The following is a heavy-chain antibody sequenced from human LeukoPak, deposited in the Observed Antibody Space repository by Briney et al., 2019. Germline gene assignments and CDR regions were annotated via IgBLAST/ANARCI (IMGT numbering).Heavy chain of an antibody. J-gene: IGHJ4*02. CDR2: ISGTGGSI. Sequence: RAGGSLRLSCVGTGFSFSTYGMTWVRQAPGKGLEWVSLISGTGGSIYYAESVKGRFTISRDNFKNTMYLQMNSLRAEDTAVYYCANRPEAGWLVWGQGTLVTVSS. V-gene: IGHV3-23*01. D-gene: IGHD6-19*01. CDR3: ANRPEAGWLV. CDR1: GFSFSTYG.